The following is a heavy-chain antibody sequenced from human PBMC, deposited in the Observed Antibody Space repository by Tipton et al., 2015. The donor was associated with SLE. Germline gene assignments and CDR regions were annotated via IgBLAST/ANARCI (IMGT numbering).Heavy chain of an antibody. D-gene: IGHD6-6*01. J-gene: IGHJ5*02. CDR2: IHSTGSP. Sequence: TLSLTCTVSGGSISSGGYDWSWIRQHPGKGLEWIGNIHSTGSPYYKPSLQSRVTISVDTSKNQFSLKVSSLTAADTAVYYCAGGGASSKGLDPWGQGTLVTVSS. V-gene: IGHV4-31*03. CDR1: GGSISSGGYD. CDR3: AGGGASSKGLDP.